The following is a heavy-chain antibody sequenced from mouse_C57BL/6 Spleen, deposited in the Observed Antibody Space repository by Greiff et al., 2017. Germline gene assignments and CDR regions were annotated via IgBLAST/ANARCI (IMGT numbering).Heavy chain of an antibody. CDR3: AREVYYYGSSPWYFDV. CDR1: GYTFTSYG. CDR2: IYPRSGNT. D-gene: IGHD1-1*01. J-gene: IGHJ1*03. Sequence: QVQLQQSGAELARPGASVKLSCKASGYTFTSYGISWVKQRTGQGLEWIGEIYPRSGNTYYNEKFKGKATLTADKSSSTAYMELRSLTSEDSAVYFCAREVYYYGSSPWYFDVWGTGTTVTVSS. V-gene: IGHV1-81*01.